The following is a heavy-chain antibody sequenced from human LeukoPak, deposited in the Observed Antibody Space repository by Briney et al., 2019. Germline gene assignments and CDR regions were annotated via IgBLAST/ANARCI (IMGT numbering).Heavy chain of an antibody. Sequence: ASVKVSCKASGYTFTSYGISWVRQAPGQGLEWMGWISAYNGNTNYAQKLQGRVIMTTDTSTSTAYMELRSLRSDDTAVYYCARDQPFVGATGLRYYYGMDVWGQGTTVTVSS. CDR3: ARDQPFVGATGLRYYYGMDV. J-gene: IGHJ6*02. CDR2: ISAYNGNT. CDR1: GYTFTSYG. V-gene: IGHV1-18*01. D-gene: IGHD1-26*01.